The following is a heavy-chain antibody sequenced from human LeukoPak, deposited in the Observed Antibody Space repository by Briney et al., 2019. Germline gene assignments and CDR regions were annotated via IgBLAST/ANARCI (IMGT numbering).Heavy chain of an antibody. D-gene: IGHD2-15*01. V-gene: IGHV1-18*01. CDR2: ISAYNGNT. CDR3: ATSPTPDSPGY. J-gene: IGHJ4*02. Sequence: ASVKVSFKASGYTFSSYGISWVRQAPGQGLEWMGWISAYNGNTNYAQKLQGRVTMTTDTSTSTAYMELRGLRSDDTAVYYCATSPTPDSPGYWGQGTLVTVSS. CDR1: GYTFSSYG.